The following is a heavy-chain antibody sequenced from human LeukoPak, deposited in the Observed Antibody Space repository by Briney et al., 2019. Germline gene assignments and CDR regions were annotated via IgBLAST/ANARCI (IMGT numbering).Heavy chain of an antibody. D-gene: IGHD3-22*01. CDR3: ATDYDSSGSDY. Sequence: GGSLRLSCAASGFTFSSYAMHWVRQAPGKGLEWVAVISYDGSNKYYADSVKGRFTISRDNSKNTLYLQMNSLRAEDTAVYYCATDYDSSGSDYWGQGTLVTVSS. CDR1: GFTFSSYA. J-gene: IGHJ4*02. CDR2: ISYDGSNK. V-gene: IGHV3-30-3*01.